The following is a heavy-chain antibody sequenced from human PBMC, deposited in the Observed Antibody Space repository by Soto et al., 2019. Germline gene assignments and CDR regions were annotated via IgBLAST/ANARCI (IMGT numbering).Heavy chain of an antibody. V-gene: IGHV3-53*04. J-gene: IGHJ4*02. CDR1: GFTVSSNY. CDR2: IYSGGST. D-gene: IGHD6-19*01. Sequence: TGGSLRLSCAASGFTVSSNYMSWVRQAPGKGLEWVSVIYSGGSTYYADSVKGRFTISRHNSKNTLYLQMNSLRAEDTAVYYCARAEIAVAGTFDYWGQGTLVTVSS. CDR3: ARAEIAVAGTFDY.